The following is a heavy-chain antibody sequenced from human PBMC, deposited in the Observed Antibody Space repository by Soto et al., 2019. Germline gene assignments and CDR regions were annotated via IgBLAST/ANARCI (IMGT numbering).Heavy chain of an antibody. V-gene: IGHV3-30-3*01. D-gene: IGHD3-22*01. J-gene: IGHJ4*02. CDR2: ISYDGSNK. CDR1: GFTFSSYA. Sequence: GGSLRLSCAASGFTFSSYAMHWVRQAPGKGLEWVAVISYDGSNKYYADSVKGRFTISRDNSKNTLYLQMNSLRAEDTAVYYCARDPSRPDYYDSSGYYYVFDYWGQGTLVTVSS. CDR3: ARDPSRPDYYDSSGYYYVFDY.